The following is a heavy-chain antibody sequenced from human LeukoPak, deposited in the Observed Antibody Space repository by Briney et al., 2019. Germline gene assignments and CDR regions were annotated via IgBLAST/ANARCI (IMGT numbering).Heavy chain of an antibody. Sequence: PGGSLRLSCAASGFTFSSYSMNWVRQAPGKGLEWVSYGGSGGSKYYANSVKGRFTISRDNAENSLYLQMNSLRAEDTAVYYCASGHFDWLLGGQGTLVTVSS. V-gene: IGHV3-48*04. J-gene: IGHJ4*02. CDR1: GFTFSSYS. CDR2: GGSGGSK. D-gene: IGHD3-9*01. CDR3: ASGHFDWLL.